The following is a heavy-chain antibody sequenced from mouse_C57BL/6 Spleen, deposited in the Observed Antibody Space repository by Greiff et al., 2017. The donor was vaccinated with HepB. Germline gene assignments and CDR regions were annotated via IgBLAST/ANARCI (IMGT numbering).Heavy chain of an antibody. CDR1: GFNIKDYY. CDR3: ALITTVVARAY. J-gene: IGHJ3*01. Sequence: EVQLQQSGAELVKPGASVKLSCTASGFNIKDYYMHWVKQRTEQGLEWIGRIDPEDGETKYAPKFQGKDTITADTSSNTAYLQLSSLTSEDTAVYYCALITTVVARAYWGQGTLVTVSA. CDR2: IDPEDGET. V-gene: IGHV14-2*01. D-gene: IGHD1-1*01.